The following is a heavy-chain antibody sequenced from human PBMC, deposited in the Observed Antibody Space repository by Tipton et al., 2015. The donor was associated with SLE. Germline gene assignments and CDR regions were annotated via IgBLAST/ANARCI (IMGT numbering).Heavy chain of an antibody. V-gene: IGHV4-39*01. CDR3: ARRRDWLQGGEAVDI. D-gene: IGHD3-16*01. CDR2: IYYSGST. J-gene: IGHJ3*02. Sequence: TLSLTCTVSGGSISSSGYYWGWIRQPPGKGLEWIGSIYYSGSTYYNPSLKSRVTISVDTSKNQFSLKLSSVTAADTAVYYCARRRDWLQGGEAVDIWGQGTMVTVSS. CDR1: GGSISSSGYY.